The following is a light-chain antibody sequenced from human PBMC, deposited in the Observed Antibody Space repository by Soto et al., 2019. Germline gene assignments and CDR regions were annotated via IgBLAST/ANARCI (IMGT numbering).Light chain of an antibody. CDR1: QSVSSY. V-gene: IGKV3-11*01. J-gene: IGKJ5*01. Sequence: EILLTQSPATLSLSPGERATLSCRASQSVSSYLAWYQHKPGQAPRLLIYDASNRATGIPARFSGSGSGTDFTLTISSLEPEDFAVYYCQQRSNWPTFGQGTRLEIK. CDR3: QQRSNWPT. CDR2: DAS.